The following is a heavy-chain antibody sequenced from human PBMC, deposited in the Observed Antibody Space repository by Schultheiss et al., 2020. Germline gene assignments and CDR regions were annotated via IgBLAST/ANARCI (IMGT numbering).Heavy chain of an antibody. CDR1: GFTFSTFW. CDR2: IKEDGSGK. Sequence: GGSLRLSCAASGFTFSTFWMSWVRQAPGKGLEWVANIKEDGSGKYYVDSVKGRFTISRDNAKNSLYLQMSSLRAEDTAVYYCAKVRLLYFDWLYHWRHWNHYGMDVWVQGTTVTVSS. CDR3: AKVRLLYFDWLYHWRHWNHYGMDV. V-gene: IGHV3-7*01. D-gene: IGHD3-9*01. J-gene: IGHJ6*02.